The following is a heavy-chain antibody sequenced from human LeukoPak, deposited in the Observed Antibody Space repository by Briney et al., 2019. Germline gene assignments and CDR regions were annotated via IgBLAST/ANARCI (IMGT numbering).Heavy chain of an antibody. CDR3: ARQGRGIQLQTYFDY. J-gene: IGHJ4*02. D-gene: IGHD2-2*01. Sequence: SETLSLICTVSGGSISSGSYYWGWIRQPPGKGLEWIGSIYYSGSTYYNPSLKSRVTISVDTSKSQFSLRLSSVTAADTAVYYCARQGRGIQLQTYFDYWGQGTLVTVSS. CDR2: IYYSGST. CDR1: GGSISSGSYY. V-gene: IGHV4-39*01.